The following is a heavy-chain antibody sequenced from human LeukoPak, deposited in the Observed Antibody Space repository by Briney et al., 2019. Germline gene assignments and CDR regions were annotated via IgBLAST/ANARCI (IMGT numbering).Heavy chain of an antibody. CDR1: AGSISSSSHH. CDR2: VYYGRTT. V-gene: IGHV4-39*01. CDR3: VRHDGRSGGTMGALDS. D-gene: IGHD4-23*01. J-gene: IGHJ4*02. Sequence: PSETLSLTCTVSAGSISSSSHHWGWIRQSPGKGLEWIGSVYYGRTTYYNPSLNSRVTIFVVTSKNQLSLQLNSVTAADTAVYCCVRHDGRSGGTMGALDSWGQGSLVTVSS.